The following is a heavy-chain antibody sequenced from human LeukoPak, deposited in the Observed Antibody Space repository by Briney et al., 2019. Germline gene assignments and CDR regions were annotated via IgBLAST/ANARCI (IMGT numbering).Heavy chain of an antibody. Sequence: SETLSLTCAVYGGSFSGYYWSWIRQPPGKGLEWIGEINHSGSTNYNPSLKSRVTISVDTSKNQFSLKLSSVTAADTAVYYCARGAGVVVVAATYWYFDLWGRGTLVTVFS. J-gene: IGHJ2*01. CDR1: GGSFSGYY. V-gene: IGHV4-34*01. D-gene: IGHD2-15*01. CDR3: ARGAGVVVVAATYWYFDL. CDR2: INHSGST.